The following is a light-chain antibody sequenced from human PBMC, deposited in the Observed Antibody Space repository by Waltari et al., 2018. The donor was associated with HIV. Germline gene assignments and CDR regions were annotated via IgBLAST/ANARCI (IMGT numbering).Light chain of an antibody. CDR1: GGSITSNY. CDR3: QSSDRNNQV. V-gene: IGLV6-57*01. J-gene: IGLJ3*02. CDR2: EDD. Sequence: NFMLTQPHSVSASPGKTVTISRTRSGGSITSNYVQWYQRRPGGSPTTVIYEDDQRPSGVPGRFSGSIDSSSNSASLTISGLKPEDEADYYCQSSDRNNQVFGGGTKLTVL.